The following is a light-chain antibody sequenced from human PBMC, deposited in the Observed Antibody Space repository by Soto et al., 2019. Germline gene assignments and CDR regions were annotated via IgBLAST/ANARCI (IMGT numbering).Light chain of an antibody. Sequence: DIQMTQSPSTLSASVGDRVTITCRASQSISSWLAWYQQKPGKAPKLLIYDASILESGVPSSFSGIGSGTEFILTISSLQPDDFATYYCQQYNSYSWTFGQGTKV. J-gene: IGKJ1*01. CDR3: QQYNSYSWT. V-gene: IGKV1-5*01. CDR1: QSISSW. CDR2: DAS.